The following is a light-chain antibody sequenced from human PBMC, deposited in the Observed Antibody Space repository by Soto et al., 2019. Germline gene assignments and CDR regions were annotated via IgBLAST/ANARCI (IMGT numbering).Light chain of an antibody. CDR1: QSVSSY. J-gene: IGKJ1*01. V-gene: IGKV3-11*01. Sequence: IVLTHSPATLSLSPWERATLSFRASQSVSSYLAWYQQKPGQAPRLLIYGASTKATGIPARFSGSGSGTEFTLTISSLQSEDFAVYYCQQSHNWPRKFGQGTKVDIK. CDR2: GAS. CDR3: QQSHNWPRK.